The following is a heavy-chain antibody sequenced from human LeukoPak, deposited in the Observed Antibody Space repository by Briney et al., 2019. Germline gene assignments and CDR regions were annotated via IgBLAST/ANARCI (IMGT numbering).Heavy chain of an antibody. CDR2: ISAYNGNT. D-gene: IGHD6-13*01. CDR3: SRDASGSNWNYADY. CDR1: GYTFTSYG. Sequence: ASVKVSCKASGYTFTSYGISWVRQAPGQGLEWMGWISAYNGNTNYAQKLQGRVTMTTDTSTSTAYMELRSLGPDDTAVYYCSRDASGSNWNYADYWGQGTLVTVSS. V-gene: IGHV1-18*01. J-gene: IGHJ4*02.